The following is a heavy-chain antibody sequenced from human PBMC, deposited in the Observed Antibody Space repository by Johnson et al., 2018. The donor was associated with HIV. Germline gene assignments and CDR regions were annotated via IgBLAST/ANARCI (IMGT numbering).Heavy chain of an antibody. Sequence: QVQLVESGGGVVQPGRSLRLSCAASGFTFSSYGMHWVRQAPGKGLEWVAVISYDGSNKYYADSVKGRFTISRDNSKNTLYLQMNSLRTEDTVVYYCAKWWFRELLPNAFDLWGQGTMVTVSS. J-gene: IGHJ3*01. CDR3: AKWWFRELLPNAFDL. CDR2: ISYDGSNK. D-gene: IGHD3-10*01. V-gene: IGHV3-30*18. CDR1: GFTFSSYG.